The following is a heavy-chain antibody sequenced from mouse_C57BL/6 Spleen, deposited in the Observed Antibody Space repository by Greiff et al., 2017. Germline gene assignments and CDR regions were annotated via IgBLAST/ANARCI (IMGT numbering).Heavy chain of an antibody. CDR3: DKNGKEPGLYYFDY. V-gene: IGHV14-2*01. D-gene: IGHD2-1*01. CDR1: GFNFNDYY. CDR2: IDPEDGNT. Sequence: EVQLQQSGAELVKPGASVKLSCTASGFNFNDYYMHWVKQRTEQGLEWIGRIDPEDGNTNYAAKFQGKATITADTSSNTSYLQLSSLTTEDTAVYYGDKNGKEPGLYYFDYWGQGTTLTVSS. J-gene: IGHJ2*01.